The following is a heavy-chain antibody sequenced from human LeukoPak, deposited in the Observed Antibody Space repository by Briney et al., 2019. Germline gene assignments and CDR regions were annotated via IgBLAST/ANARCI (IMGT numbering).Heavy chain of an antibody. V-gene: IGHV3-30*03. CDR1: GFDFGGYG. CDR2: ISYDGSNK. CDR3: ARERGYSYGYIDY. J-gene: IGHJ4*02. D-gene: IGHD5-18*01. Sequence: GGSLRLSCVASGFDFGGYGMHWVRQAPGKGLEWVAVISYDGSNKYYADSVKGRFTISRDNSKNTLYLQMNSLRAEDTAVYYCARERGYSYGYIDYWGQGTLVTVSS.